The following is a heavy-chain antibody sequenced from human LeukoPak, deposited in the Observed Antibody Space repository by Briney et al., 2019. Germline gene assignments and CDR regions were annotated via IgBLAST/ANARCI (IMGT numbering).Heavy chain of an antibody. Sequence: PSETLSLTCTVSGVSISSYYWSWIRQPPGKGLEWIGYIYYSGSTNYNPSLKSRVTISVDTSKNQFSLKLTSVTAADTAVYYCARFHTSSWFFDSWGQGILVAVSS. CDR3: ARFHTSSWFFDS. CDR2: IYYSGST. V-gene: IGHV4-59*12. J-gene: IGHJ4*02. CDR1: GVSISSYY. D-gene: IGHD6-13*01.